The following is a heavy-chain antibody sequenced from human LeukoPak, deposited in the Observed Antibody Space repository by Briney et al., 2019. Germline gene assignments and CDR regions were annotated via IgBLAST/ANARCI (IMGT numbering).Heavy chain of an antibody. D-gene: IGHD4-17*01. Sequence: SETLSLTCAVYGGSFSGYYWSWIRQPPGKGLEWIGEINHSGSTNYNPSLKSRVTIPVDTSKNQFSLKLSSVTAADTAVYYCARDLIQKNVNGDYDYWGQGTLVTVSS. CDR2: INHSGST. J-gene: IGHJ4*02. CDR1: GGSFSGYY. V-gene: IGHV4-34*01. CDR3: ARDLIQKNVNGDYDY.